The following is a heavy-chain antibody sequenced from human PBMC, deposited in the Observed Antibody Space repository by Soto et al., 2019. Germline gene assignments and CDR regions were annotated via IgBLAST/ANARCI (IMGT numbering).Heavy chain of an antibody. J-gene: IGHJ4*02. Sequence: GGSLRLSCAASGFTFSSYAMHWVRQAPGKGLEWVAVISYDGSNKYYADSVKGRFTISRVNSKNTLYLQMNSLRAEDTAVYYCARDLTGEVGDYFYYWGQGTLVTVSS. CDR2: ISYDGSNK. CDR3: ARDLTGEVGDYFYY. V-gene: IGHV3-30*04. CDR1: GFTFSSYA. D-gene: IGHD7-27*01.